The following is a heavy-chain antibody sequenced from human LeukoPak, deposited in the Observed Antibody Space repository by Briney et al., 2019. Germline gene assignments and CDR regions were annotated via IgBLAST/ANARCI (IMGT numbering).Heavy chain of an antibody. V-gene: IGHV1-46*01. Sequence: EASVKLSLKASGYSFTTYTLYWGCNAPRPGLERIGMINPRGDATIYAQKFQGRVTMTSDTSTTTIYMELSSLKSEDTGLYYCARKWSSRDWFDPWGQGTLVTVSS. D-gene: IGHD2-8*01. CDR1: GYSFTTYT. CDR3: ARKWSSRDWFDP. CDR2: INPRGDAT. J-gene: IGHJ5*02.